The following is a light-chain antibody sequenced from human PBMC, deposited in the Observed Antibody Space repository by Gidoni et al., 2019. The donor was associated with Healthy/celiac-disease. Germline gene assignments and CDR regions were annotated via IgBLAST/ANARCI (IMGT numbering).Light chain of an antibody. Sequence: EIVMQQSPATLSVSPGERATLFCRASQSVSSNLAWYQQKPGQAPRLLIYGASTRASGIPARFSGRGSVTEFTLTISSLQSEDFVVYYCQQYNNWPPWTFGQGTKVEIK. J-gene: IGKJ1*01. CDR2: GAS. CDR3: QQYNNWPPWT. CDR1: QSVSSN. V-gene: IGKV3-15*01.